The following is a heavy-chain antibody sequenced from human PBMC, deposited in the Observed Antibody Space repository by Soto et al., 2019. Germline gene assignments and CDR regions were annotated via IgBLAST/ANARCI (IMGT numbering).Heavy chain of an antibody. D-gene: IGHD3-3*01. CDR3: PKSSDLQWLDYFDY. CDR1: GFTFSNAW. J-gene: IGHJ4*02. V-gene: IGHV3-15*01. Sequence: PGGSLRLSCAASGFTFSNAWMSWVRQAPGKGLEWVGRIKSKTDGGTTDYAAPVKGRFTISRDDSKNTLYLQMNSLKTEDTAVYYCPKSSDLQWLDYFDYWGQGTLVTVSS. CDR2: IKSKTDGGTT.